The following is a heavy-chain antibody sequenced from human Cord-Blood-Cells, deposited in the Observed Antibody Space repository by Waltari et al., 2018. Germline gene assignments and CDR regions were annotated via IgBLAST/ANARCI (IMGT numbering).Heavy chain of an antibody. D-gene: IGHD1-1*01. Sequence: VQLLESGGGLVQPGGSLRLSCAASGFTFSSYAMSWVRQAPGKGLEWIGEINHSGSTNYNPSLKSRVTISDTSKNQFSLKLSSVTAADTAVYYCARLVGGYNWNDYWGQGTLVTVSS. CDR1: GFTFSSYA. V-gene: IGHV4-34*01. CDR2: INHSGST. J-gene: IGHJ4*02. CDR3: ARLVGGYNWNDY.